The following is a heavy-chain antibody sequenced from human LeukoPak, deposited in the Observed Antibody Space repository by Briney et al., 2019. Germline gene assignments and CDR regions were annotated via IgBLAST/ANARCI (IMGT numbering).Heavy chain of an antibody. Sequence: TLSLTCPVSGGSISSGGYYWSWIRQHPGKGLEWIGYIYYSGSTYYNPSLKSRVTISVDTSKNQFSLKLSSVTAADTAVYYCARVYYYDSSGYLGPFDYWGQGTLVTVSS. V-gene: IGHV4-31*03. CDR2: IYYSGST. D-gene: IGHD3-22*01. CDR3: ARVYYYDSSGYLGPFDY. CDR1: GGSISSGGYY. J-gene: IGHJ4*02.